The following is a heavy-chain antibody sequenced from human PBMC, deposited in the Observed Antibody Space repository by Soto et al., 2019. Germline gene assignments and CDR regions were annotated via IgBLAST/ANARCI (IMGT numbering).Heavy chain of an antibody. CDR3: AREGYYYGSGSYKYNWFDP. CDR2: IYYSGST. CDR1: GGSISSYY. Sequence: TSETLSLTCTVSGGSISSYYWSWIRQPPGKGLEWIRYIYYSGSTNYNPSLKSRVTISVDTSKNQFSLKLSSVTAADTAVYYCAREGYYYGSGSYKYNWFDPWGQGTLVTVSS. D-gene: IGHD3-10*01. V-gene: IGHV4-59*01. J-gene: IGHJ5*02.